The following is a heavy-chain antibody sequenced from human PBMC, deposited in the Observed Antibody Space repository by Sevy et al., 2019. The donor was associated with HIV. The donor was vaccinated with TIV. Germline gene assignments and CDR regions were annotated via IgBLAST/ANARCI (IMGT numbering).Heavy chain of an antibody. D-gene: IGHD6-19*01. Sequence: GGSLRLSCAASGFTFSSYGMHWVRQAPGKGLEWVAVISYDGSNKYYADSVKGRFTISRDNSKNTLYLQMNSLRAEDTAVYYCANDRRAVAAQDYWGQGTLVTVSS. CDR3: ANDRRAVAAQDY. J-gene: IGHJ4*02. V-gene: IGHV3-30*18. CDR1: GFTFSSYG. CDR2: ISYDGSNK.